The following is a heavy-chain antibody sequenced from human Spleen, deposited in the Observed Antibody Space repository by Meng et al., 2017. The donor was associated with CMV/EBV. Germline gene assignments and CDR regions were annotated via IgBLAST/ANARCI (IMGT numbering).Heavy chain of an antibody. Sequence: VRVQGEGPGLVKPSETRSLTRAVYGGSFSGYYWSWIRQPPGKGLEWIGEINHSGSTNYNPSLKSRVTISVDTSKNQFYLKLSSVTAADTAVYYCARETESQGVYWGQGTLVTVSS. J-gene: IGHJ4*02. V-gene: IGHV4-34*10. CDR2: INHSGST. D-gene: IGHD1-14*01. CDR1: GGSFSGYY. CDR3: ARETESQGVY.